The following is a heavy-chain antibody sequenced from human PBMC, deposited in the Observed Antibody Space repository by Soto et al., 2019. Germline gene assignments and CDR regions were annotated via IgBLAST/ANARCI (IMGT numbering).Heavy chain of an antibody. CDR3: ARGVHIWNSPEENDAFDI. V-gene: IGHV3-20*04. CDR1: GFTFDDYG. D-gene: IGHD1-7*01. Sequence: EVQLVESGGGVVRPGGSLRLSCAASGFTFDDYGMSWVRQAPGKGLEWVSGINWNGGSTGYADSVKGRFTISRDNAKNSLYLQMNSLRAEDTALYYCARGVHIWNSPEENDAFDIWGQGTMVTVSS. CDR2: INWNGGST. J-gene: IGHJ3*02.